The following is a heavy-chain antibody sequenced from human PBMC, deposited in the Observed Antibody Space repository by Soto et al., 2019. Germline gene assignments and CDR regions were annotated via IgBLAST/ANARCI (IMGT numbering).Heavy chain of an antibody. J-gene: IGHJ6*02. Sequence: QVQLVQSGAEVKKPGSSVKVSCRASGDTFSSYTVNWVRQAPGRGLEWLGRNIPVLGTTDYAQKFKGRVTITVDKSTNIVYMELSSLRSEDRAVYYCARRRYCGYDCYHKHYYGMDVWGQGTTVTVAS. CDR2: NIPVLGTT. V-gene: IGHV1-69*08. CDR1: GDTFSSYT. D-gene: IGHD2-21*02. CDR3: ARRRYCGYDCYHKHYYGMDV.